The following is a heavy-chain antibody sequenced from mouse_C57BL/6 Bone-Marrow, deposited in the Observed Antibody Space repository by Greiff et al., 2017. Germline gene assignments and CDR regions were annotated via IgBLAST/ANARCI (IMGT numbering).Heavy chain of an antibody. V-gene: IGHV1-85*01. CDR2: IYPRDGST. CDR3: ARGSHYYGSGFAY. CDR1: GYTFTSYD. Sequence: VMLVESGPELVKPGASVKLSCKASGYTFTSYDINWVKQRPGQGLEWIGWIYPRDGSTKYNEKFKGKATLTVDTSSSTAYMQLSSLTSEDSAVYFCARGSHYYGSGFAYWGQGTLVTVSA. J-gene: IGHJ3*01. D-gene: IGHD1-1*01.